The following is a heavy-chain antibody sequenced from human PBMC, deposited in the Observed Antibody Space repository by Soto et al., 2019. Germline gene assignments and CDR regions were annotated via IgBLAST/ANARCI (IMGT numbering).Heavy chain of an antibody. CDR2: ISGNGVST. D-gene: IGHD3-10*01. Sequence: GGSLRLSCAASGFTFSSYAWSWVRQAPGKGLQCVSTISGNGVSTYYADSVKGRFTISRDNSRNTLYLQMNSLRAEDTAVYYCAKVQGSGSGLYYFYYYGMDVWGQGTTVTVSS. J-gene: IGHJ6*02. CDR3: AKVQGSGSGLYYFYYYGMDV. V-gene: IGHV3-23*01. CDR1: GFTFSSYA.